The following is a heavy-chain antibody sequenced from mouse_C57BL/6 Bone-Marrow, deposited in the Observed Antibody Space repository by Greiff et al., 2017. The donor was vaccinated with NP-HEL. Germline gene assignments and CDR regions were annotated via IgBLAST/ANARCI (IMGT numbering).Heavy chain of an antibody. V-gene: IGHV1-19*01. CDR3: AREYYGRYFDY. Sequence: EVQLQQSGPGLVKPGASVTISCKASGYSFTDYYMNWVKQSHGKSLEWIGVINPYNGGTSYNQTFKGNATLTIDKSSSTAYMQLNSLTSEDSAVYYCAREYYGRYFDYWGQGTTLTVSS. D-gene: IGHD1-1*01. J-gene: IGHJ2*01. CDR2: INPYNGGT. CDR1: GYSFTDYY.